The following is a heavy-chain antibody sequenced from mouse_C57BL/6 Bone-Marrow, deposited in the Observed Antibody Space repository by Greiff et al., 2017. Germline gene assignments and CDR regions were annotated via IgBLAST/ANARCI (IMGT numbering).Heavy chain of an antibody. CDR2: IDPSDSYT. Sequence: VQLQQPGAELVRPGTSVKLSCKASGYTFTSYWMHWVKQRPGQGLEWIGVIDPSDSYTNYNQKFKGKATLTVATSSSTAYMQLSSLTSEDAAVYSCARGDVWGKGTSVTVSS. CDR1: GYTFTSYW. CDR3: ARGDV. V-gene: IGHV1-59*01. J-gene: IGHJ4*01. D-gene: IGHD2-13*01.